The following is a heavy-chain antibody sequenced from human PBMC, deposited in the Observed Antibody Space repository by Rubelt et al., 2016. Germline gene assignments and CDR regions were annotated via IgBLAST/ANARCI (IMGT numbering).Heavy chain of an antibody. CDR2: ISTYNGDP. CDR3: ARDPSNTSGFHAYFDY. J-gene: IGHJ4*02. D-gene: IGHD3-22*01. CDR1: GYSFKRYA. V-gene: IGHV1-18*01. Sequence: QVQLVQSGAEVKEPGASIKVSCKTSGYSFKRYAISWVLQAPGQGLEWMGWISTYNGDPRYAQNFQGRVTMTTDTSTSPAYLELRGLRSDDTAVYSCARDPSNTSGFHAYFDYWGQGTLVTVSS.